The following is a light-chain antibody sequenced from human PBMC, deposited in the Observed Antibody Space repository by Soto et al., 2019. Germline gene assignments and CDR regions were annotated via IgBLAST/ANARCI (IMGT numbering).Light chain of an antibody. V-gene: IGKV3-20*01. Sequence: EIVLTQSPGTLSLSPGERATLSCSASQSASSSYLAWYQQKPGQAPRLLIYGASSRATGIPDRFSGSGSGTDFTLTISRLEPEDFAVYYCLQYGSSPRTFGQGTKVEIK. CDR3: LQYGSSPRT. J-gene: IGKJ1*01. CDR2: GAS. CDR1: QSASSSY.